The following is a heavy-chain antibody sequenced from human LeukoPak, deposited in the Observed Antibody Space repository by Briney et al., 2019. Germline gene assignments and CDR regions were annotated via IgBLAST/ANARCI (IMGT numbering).Heavy chain of an antibody. CDR3: ARTTALTASGYDY. CDR2: MNPYSGDR. V-gene: IGHV1-8*03. J-gene: IGHJ4*02. D-gene: IGHD4-17*01. Sequence: ASVKVSCKTSGYTFTSYHINWVRQATGQGLEWMGWMNPYSGDRGYAQKFQGRVSITSDTSISTAYMELSILRSDDTAVYFCARTTALTASGYDYWGQGTLVTVSS. CDR1: GYTFTSYH.